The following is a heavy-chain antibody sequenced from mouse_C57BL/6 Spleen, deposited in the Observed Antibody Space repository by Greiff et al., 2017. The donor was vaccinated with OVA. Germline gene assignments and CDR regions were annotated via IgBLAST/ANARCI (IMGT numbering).Heavy chain of an antibody. CDR2: IHPNSGST. J-gene: IGHJ3*01. D-gene: IGHD1-1*01. CDR1: GYTFTSYW. CDR3: ARWDTTGAY. Sequence: QVQLKESGAELVKPGASVKLSCKASGYTFTSYWMHWVKQRPGQGLEWIGMIHPNSGSTNYNEKFKSKATLTVDKSSSTAYMQLSSLTSEDSAVYYCARWDTTGAYWGQGTLVTVSA. V-gene: IGHV1-64*01.